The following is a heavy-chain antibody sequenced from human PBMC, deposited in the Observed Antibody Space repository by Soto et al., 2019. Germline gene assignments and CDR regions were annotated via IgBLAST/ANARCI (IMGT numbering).Heavy chain of an antibody. CDR2: ISSSGNT. CDR3: ARAPMVLTRSYFDS. V-gene: IGHV4-59*01. CDR1: DGSISNFY. J-gene: IGHJ4*02. Sequence: PSETRSLTCTVSDGSISNFYWSWIRQPPGKGLEWIGYISSSGNTNYNPSLKSRVSISVDTSKNQFSLNLTSVTAADTAVYYCARAPMVLTRSYFDSWGQGTPVAVSS. D-gene: IGHD3-22*01.